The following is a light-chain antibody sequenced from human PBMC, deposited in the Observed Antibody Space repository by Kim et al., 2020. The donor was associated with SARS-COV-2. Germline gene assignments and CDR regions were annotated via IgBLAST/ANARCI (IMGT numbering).Light chain of an antibody. V-gene: IGLV3-1*01. J-gene: IGLJ2*01. CDR1: KLGDKY. CDR3: QAWDSSMV. CDR2: QDS. Sequence: SYELTQPPSVSVSPGQTASITCSGDKLGDKYACWYQQKPGQSPVLVIYQDSKRPSGIPERFSGSNSGNTATLTISGTQAMDEADYYCQAWDSSMVFCGGT.